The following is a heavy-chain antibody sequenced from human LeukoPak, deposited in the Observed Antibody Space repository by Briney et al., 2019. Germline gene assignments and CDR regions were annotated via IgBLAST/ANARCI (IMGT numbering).Heavy chain of an antibody. V-gene: IGHV3-48*03. D-gene: IGHD3-9*01. CDR2: ISSGGDTI. CDR3: ARVAGYFDWEYYFDY. J-gene: IGHJ4*02. CDR1: GFTFSSYE. Sequence: PGGSLRLSCAAPGFTFSSYEMNWVRQAPGKGLGCVSYISSGGDTIYYADSVKGRFTISRDNAKNSLYLQMNSLRAEDTAVYYCARVAGYFDWEYYFDYWGQGTLVTVSS.